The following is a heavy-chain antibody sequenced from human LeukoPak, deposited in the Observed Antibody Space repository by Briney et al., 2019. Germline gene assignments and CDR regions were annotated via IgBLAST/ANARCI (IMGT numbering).Heavy chain of an antibody. Sequence: PGGSLRLSCAASGFTFSSYGMHWVRQAPGKGLEWVAVISYDGSNKYYADSVKGRFTISRDNSKNTLYLQMNSLRAEDTAVYYCAGNLERSQAAEPYYYYMDVWGKGTTVTVSS. CDR3: AGNLERSQAAEPYYYYMDV. D-gene: IGHD3-3*01. CDR1: GFTFSSYG. V-gene: IGHV3-30*03. J-gene: IGHJ6*03. CDR2: ISYDGSNK.